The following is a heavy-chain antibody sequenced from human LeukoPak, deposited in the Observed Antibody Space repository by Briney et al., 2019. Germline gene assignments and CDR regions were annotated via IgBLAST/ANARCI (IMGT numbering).Heavy chain of an antibody. D-gene: IGHD3-10*01. CDR1: GYTFTGYY. CDR2: INPNSGGT. V-gene: IGHV1-2*02. CDR3: ARLNLGWFGEFPLDY. J-gene: IGHJ4*02. Sequence: ASVKVSCKASGYTFTGYYMHWVRQAPGQGLEWMGWINPNSGGTNYAQKFQGRVTMTRDTSISTAYMELSRLRSDDTAVYYCARLNLGWFGEFPLDYWGQGTLVTVSS.